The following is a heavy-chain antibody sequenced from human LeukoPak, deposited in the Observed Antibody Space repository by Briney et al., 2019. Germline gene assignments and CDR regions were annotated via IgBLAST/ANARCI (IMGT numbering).Heavy chain of an antibody. Sequence: ASVKVSCKASGYIFTGYYMHWVRQAPGQGLEWMGIINPSGGSTSYAQKFQGRVTMTRDMSTSTVYMELSSLRSEDTAVYYCAREEKGYIVVVPALRGAFDIWGQGTMVTVSS. CDR3: AREEKGYIVVVPALRGAFDI. V-gene: IGHV1-46*01. CDR2: INPSGGST. J-gene: IGHJ3*02. CDR1: GYIFTGYY. D-gene: IGHD2-2*01.